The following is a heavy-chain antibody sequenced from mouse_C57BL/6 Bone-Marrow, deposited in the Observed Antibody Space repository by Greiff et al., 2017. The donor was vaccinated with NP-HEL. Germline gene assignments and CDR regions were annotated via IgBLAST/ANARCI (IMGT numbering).Heavy chain of an antibody. V-gene: IGHV1-61*01. CDR2: IYPSDSET. CDR1: GYTFTSYW. J-gene: IGHJ2*01. D-gene: IGHD1-1*01. Sequence: VQLQQSGAELVRPGSSVKLSCKASGYTFTSYWMAWVKQRPGQGLEWIGNIYPSDSETHYNQKFKDKATLTVDKSSSTAYMPLSSLTSAASAVFDGAGVPFGSSYGDYFDYGGQGTTLTVSA. CDR3: AGVPFGSSYGDYFDY.